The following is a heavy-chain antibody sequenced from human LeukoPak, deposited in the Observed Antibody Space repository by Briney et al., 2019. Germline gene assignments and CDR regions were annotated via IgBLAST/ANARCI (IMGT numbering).Heavy chain of an antibody. D-gene: IGHD4-11*01. Sequence: ASVKVSCKASGFTFTGYYMHWVRQAPGQGLEWMGWINPNSGGTNYAQKFQGRVTMTRDTSISTAYMELSRLRSDDTAVYFCARDPYSNYFDYWGQGTLVTVSS. V-gene: IGHV1-2*02. J-gene: IGHJ4*02. CDR3: ARDPYSNYFDY. CDR2: INPNSGGT. CDR1: GFTFTGYY.